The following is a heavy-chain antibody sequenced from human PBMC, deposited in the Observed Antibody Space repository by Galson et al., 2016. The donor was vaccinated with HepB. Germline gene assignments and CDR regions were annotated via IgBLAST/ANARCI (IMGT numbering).Heavy chain of an antibody. V-gene: IGHV3-23*01. Sequence: SLRLSCAGSGFTFNSYAMNWVRQAPGKGLEWISLISDNGHATYYADPVRGRFSIARDNSKNTFYLQMNSLRADDTAVYYCAKCPPGTRGSLDSWGQGTLVTVPS. CDR3: AKCPPGTRGSLDS. CDR2: ISDNGHAT. J-gene: IGHJ4*02. D-gene: IGHD1-14*01. CDR1: GFTFNSYA.